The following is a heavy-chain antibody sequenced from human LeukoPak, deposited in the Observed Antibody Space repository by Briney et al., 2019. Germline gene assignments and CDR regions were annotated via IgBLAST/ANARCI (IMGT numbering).Heavy chain of an antibody. CDR1: GYTFTYYF. D-gene: IGHD3-10*01. CDR2: INPSGGST. J-gene: IGHJ4*02. V-gene: IGHV1-46*01. CDR3: ARDPRYYGSGSYFDY. Sequence: ASVKVSCKASGYTFTYYFIHWVRQAPGQGFDWMGVINPSGGSTSYAQKFQGRVTMTRDTSTSTVYMELSSLRSEDTAVYYCARDPRYYGSGSYFDYWGQGTLVTVSS.